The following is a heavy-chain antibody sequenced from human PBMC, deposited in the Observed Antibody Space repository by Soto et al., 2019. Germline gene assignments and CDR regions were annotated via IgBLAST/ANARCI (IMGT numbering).Heavy chain of an antibody. Sequence: ASVKVSCKASGYTFTSYYMNWVRQAPGQGLEWMGIINPSGGSTSYAQKFQGRVTMTRDTSTSTVYMELSSLRSEDTAVYYCARDKVVLPAAMMGYFDYWGQGALVTVSS. CDR1: GYTFTSYY. V-gene: IGHV1-46*01. CDR3: ARDKVVLPAAMMGYFDY. D-gene: IGHD2-2*01. CDR2: INPSGGST. J-gene: IGHJ4*02.